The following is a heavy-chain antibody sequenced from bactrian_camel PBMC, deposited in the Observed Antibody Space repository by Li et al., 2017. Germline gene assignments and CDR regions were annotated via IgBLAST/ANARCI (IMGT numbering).Heavy chain of an antibody. CDR3: AALKSAGPQFRGPGLDPRLYTL. J-gene: IGHJ4*01. Sequence: VQLVESGGGSVQPGGSLRLSCTASPWTGNGYCMAWFRQVPGKEREGVAAIYGEADEAVHTNYADSVKGRFTISKDNAKSTLYLQMNSLKPEDTAEYYCAALKSAGPQFRGPGLDPRLYTLWGQGTQVTVS. CDR1: PWTGNGYC. V-gene: IGHV3S6*01. CDR2: IYGEADEAVHT. D-gene: IGHD1*01.